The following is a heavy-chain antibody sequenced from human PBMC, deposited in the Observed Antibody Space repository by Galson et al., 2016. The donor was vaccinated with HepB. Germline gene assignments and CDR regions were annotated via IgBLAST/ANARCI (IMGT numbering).Heavy chain of an antibody. Sequence: SLRLSCAASGFTFSTYGMHWVRQAPGKGLDWVAVISYDGSNKYYADSVKGRFTISRDNSKNTLYLQMNSLRAEDTAVYYCAKDHGYSYGYLAYWGRGTLVTVSS. D-gene: IGHD5-18*01. V-gene: IGHV3-30*18. CDR2: ISYDGSNK. CDR1: GFTFSTYG. J-gene: IGHJ4*02. CDR3: AKDHGYSYGYLAY.